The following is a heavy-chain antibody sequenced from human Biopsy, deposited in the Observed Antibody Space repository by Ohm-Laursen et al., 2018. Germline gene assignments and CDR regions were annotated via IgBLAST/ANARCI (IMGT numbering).Heavy chain of an antibody. CDR2: ASYSGYT. D-gene: IGHD3-3*01. Sequence: GTLSFTWTVSDDSIRNFYWTWIRQPPGQGLEWIGHASYSGYTNYNPSLKSRVTISVDTSKNHFSLNLRSVTAADTAVYSCARLGNFWNAEDGLDLWGLGTMVTVSS. CDR3: ARLGNFWNAEDGLDL. J-gene: IGHJ3*01. V-gene: IGHV4-59*08. CDR1: DDSIRNFY.